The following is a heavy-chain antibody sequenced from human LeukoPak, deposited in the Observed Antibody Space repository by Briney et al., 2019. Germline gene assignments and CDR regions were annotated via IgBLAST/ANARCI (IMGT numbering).Heavy chain of an antibody. D-gene: IGHD3-22*01. Sequence: GASVKVSCKASGYTFTSYDINWVRQATGQGLEWMGWTNPNSGNTGYAQKFQGRVTMTRNASISTAYMELSSLRSEDTAVYYCARRGYYYDSSGYCLNYWGQGTLVTVSP. CDR1: GYTFTSYD. J-gene: IGHJ4*02. V-gene: IGHV1-8*01. CDR2: TNPNSGNT. CDR3: ARRGYYYDSSGYCLNY.